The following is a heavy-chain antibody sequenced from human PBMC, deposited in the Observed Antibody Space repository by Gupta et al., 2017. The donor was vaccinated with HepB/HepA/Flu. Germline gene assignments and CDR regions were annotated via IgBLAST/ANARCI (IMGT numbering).Heavy chain of an antibody. CDR3: ARDAYNTRWFDY. Sequence: EVQLVESGGGLVKPGGSLRLSCAASGFTFSSYSMNWVRQAPGKGLEWVSFISSGNSYIYYADSVKGRFTISRDNAKNSLYLQMNSLRAEDTAVYYCARDAYNTRWFDYWGQGTLVTVSS. J-gene: IGHJ4*02. CDR1: GFTFSSYS. CDR2: ISSGNSYI. D-gene: IGHD6-13*01. V-gene: IGHV3-21*01.